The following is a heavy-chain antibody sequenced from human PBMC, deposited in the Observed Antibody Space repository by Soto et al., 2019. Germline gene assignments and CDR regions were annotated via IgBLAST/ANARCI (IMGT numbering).Heavy chain of an antibody. J-gene: IGHJ3*02. CDR1: GFTFSSYA. CDR3: VKDWGAGDDILTGYRLGHDAFDI. CDR2: ISSNGGST. D-gene: IGHD3-9*01. Sequence: GGSLRLSCSASGFTFSSYAMHWVRQAPGKGLEYVSAISSNGGSTYYADSVKGRFTISRDNSKNTLYLQMSSLRAEDTAVYYCVKDWGAGDDILTGYRLGHDAFDIWGQGTMVTVSS. V-gene: IGHV3-64D*08.